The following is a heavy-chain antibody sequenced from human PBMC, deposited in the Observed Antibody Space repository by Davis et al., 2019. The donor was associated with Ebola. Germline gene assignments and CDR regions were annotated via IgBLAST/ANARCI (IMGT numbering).Heavy chain of an antibody. Sequence: PGGSLRLSCAASGFTCSKYGMHWVRQSPGKGLEWVAGMSSDDSDGYDGRDKTYADSVLGRFTVRRDNSKNTVYLEMNSLRDEDTAVYYCTRDEDGDYDFDYWGQGTLVTVSS. CDR3: TRDEDGDYDFDY. CDR2: MSSDDSDGYDGRDK. J-gene: IGHJ4*02. V-gene: IGHV3-30*03. CDR1: GFTCSKYG. D-gene: IGHD4-17*01.